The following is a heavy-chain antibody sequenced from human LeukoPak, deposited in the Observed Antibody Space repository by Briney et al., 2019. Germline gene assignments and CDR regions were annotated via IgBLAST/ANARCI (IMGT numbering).Heavy chain of an antibody. V-gene: IGHV3-30*18. J-gene: IGHJ4*02. D-gene: IGHD3-3*01. CDR3: AKDIRRFLEWCDY. Sequence: GRSLRLSCAASGFTFSSYGMRWVRQAPGKGLEWVAVISYDGSNKYYADSVKGRFTISRDNSKNTLYLQMNSRRAEDTAVYYCAKDIRRFLEWCDYWGQGTLVTVSS. CDR1: GFTFSSYG. CDR2: ISYDGSNK.